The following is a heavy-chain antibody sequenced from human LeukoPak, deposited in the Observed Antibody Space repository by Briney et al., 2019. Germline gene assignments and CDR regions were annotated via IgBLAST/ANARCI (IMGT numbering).Heavy chain of an antibody. D-gene: IGHD3-10*01. Sequence: PGGSLRLSCEASGFNFSTNGMHWVRQAPGKGLGWVALIWFDGSNKHYADSVKGRFTVSRDNSKNTMYLQMNSLRAEDTAVYYCARVVSYYGSAYRLLDLWGRGTLVTVSS. J-gene: IGHJ2*01. CDR2: IWFDGSNK. CDR1: GFNFSTNG. CDR3: ARVVSYYGSAYRLLDL. V-gene: IGHV3-33*01.